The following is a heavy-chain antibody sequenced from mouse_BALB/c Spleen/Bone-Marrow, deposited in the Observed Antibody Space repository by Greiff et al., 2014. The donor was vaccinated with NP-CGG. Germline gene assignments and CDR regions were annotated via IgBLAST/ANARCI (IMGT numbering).Heavy chain of an antibody. CDR1: GFSLTNYG. D-gene: IGHD1-2*01. CDR2: IWADGST. CDR3: ARITTATGAMDY. J-gene: IGHJ4*01. V-gene: IGHV2-9*02. Sequence: VQLQESGPGLVAPSQSLSITCTVSGFSLTNYGVHWVRRPPGKGLEWLGVIWADGSTNYNSALMSRLSISKDNSKSQVFFKMNRLQTDDAAMYYCARITTATGAMDYWGQGTSVTVSS.